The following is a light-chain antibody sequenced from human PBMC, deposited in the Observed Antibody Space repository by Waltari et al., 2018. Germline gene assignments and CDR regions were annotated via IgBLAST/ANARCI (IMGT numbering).Light chain of an antibody. J-gene: IGLJ3*02. V-gene: IGLV2-14*01. CDR1: SNDVGVYNY. CDR3: CSYTITSTVV. CDR2: EVI. Sequence: QSALTQPASVSGSPGQSITISCTGTSNDVGVYNYVSWYQQYPGKAPNLIIYEVINRPSGVSTRFSGSKSGNTASLTISGIQSEDEADYYCCSYTITSTVVFGGGTKLTVL.